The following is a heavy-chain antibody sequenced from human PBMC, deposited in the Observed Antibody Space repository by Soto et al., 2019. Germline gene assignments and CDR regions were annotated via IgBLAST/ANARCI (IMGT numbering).Heavy chain of an antibody. V-gene: IGHV5-10-1*01. Sequence: GESLKISCKGSGYTFTNYWITWVRQMPGKGLEWMGRTDPSDSYSNYSPSFQGHVTISIDKSISTAYLQWSSLQASDTAMYYCARQTAYYDGSGYYVYWGQGTLVTVS. J-gene: IGHJ4*02. CDR1: GYTFTNYW. D-gene: IGHD3-22*01. CDR3: ARQTAYYDGSGYYVY. CDR2: TDPSDSYS.